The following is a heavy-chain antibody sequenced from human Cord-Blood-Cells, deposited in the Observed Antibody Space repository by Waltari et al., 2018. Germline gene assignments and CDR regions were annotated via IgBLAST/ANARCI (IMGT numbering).Heavy chain of an antibody. CDR3: AKDSSFRGWYDY. Sequence: EVQLLESGGGLVQPGGSLRLSCAASGFTFSSYAMSWVRQAPGKGLEWVSAISGSGGSTYDADSVKVRFTISRDNSKNTLYLQMNSLRVEDTAVYYCAKDSSFRGWYDYWGQGTLVTVSS. V-gene: IGHV3-23*01. CDR2: ISGSGGST. D-gene: IGHD6-19*01. CDR1: GFTFSSYA. J-gene: IGHJ4*02.